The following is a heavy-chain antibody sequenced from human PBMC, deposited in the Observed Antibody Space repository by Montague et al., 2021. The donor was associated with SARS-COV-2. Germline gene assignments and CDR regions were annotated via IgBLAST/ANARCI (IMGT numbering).Heavy chain of an antibody. V-gene: IGHV4-31*03. D-gene: IGHD4-11*01. Sequence: TLSLTCTVSGGPISSGGYYWSWIRQHPGKGLEWIGYIYYSGGTYYNPSLKSRVTISVDTSKNQFSLKLSSVTAADTAVYYCARVNTVRGYWFDPWGQGTLVTVSS. J-gene: IGHJ5*02. CDR1: GGPISSGGYY. CDR2: IYYSGGT. CDR3: ARVNTVRGYWFDP.